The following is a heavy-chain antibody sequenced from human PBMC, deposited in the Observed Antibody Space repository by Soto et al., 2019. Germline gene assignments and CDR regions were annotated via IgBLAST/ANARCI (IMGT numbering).Heavy chain of an antibody. CDR3: ARFYGNAFDV. CDR2: INHSGST. J-gene: IGHJ3*01. CDR1: GGSFSGYY. V-gene: IGHV4-34*01. Sequence: SETLSLTCAVYGGSFSGYYWSWIRQPPGKGLEWIGEINHSGSTNYNPSLKSQVTISVDTSKNHFALKVNSVTAADTAVYYCARFYGNAFDVWGRGTVVTVSS. D-gene: IGHD3-10*01.